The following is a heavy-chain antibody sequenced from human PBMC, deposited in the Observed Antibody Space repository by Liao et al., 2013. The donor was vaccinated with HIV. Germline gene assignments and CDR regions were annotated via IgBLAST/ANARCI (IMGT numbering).Heavy chain of an antibody. CDR3: ASEVAASFDH. CDR2: VYHGGAT. V-gene: IGHV4-39*07. D-gene: IGHD2-15*01. CDR1: GGSVSGGAHL. Sequence: QLHLQESGPGLAKPSETLSLTCTVSGGSVSGGAHLWGWIRQSPGKGLEWIGHVYHGGATYYTPSLRGRVSILVDPSKNDVSLTLKSVTAADTAVYYCASEVAASFDHWGQGTLVTVSS. J-gene: IGHJ4*02.